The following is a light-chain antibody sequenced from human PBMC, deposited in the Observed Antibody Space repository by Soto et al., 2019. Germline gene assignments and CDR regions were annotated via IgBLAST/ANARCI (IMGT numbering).Light chain of an antibody. J-gene: IGKJ1*01. CDR2: GAS. V-gene: IGKV1-27*01. CDR1: QGISNS. Sequence: DVQMTQSPSSLSASVGDRVTITCRASQGISNSLAWYQQRPGRVPKLLIYGASNLQSEVPSRFSGSGSGTDFTLTISSLQPEDVATYYCQKYDSAARTFGQGP. CDR3: QKYDSAART.